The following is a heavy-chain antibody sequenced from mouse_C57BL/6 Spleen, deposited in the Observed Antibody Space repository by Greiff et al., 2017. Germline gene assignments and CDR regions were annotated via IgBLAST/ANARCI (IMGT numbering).Heavy chain of an antibody. CDR1: GFTFSDYG. D-gene: IGHD1-1*01. J-gene: IGHJ3*01. CDR2: ISSGSSTI. Sequence: EVTLMESGGGLVKPGGSLKLSCAASGFTFSDYGMHLVRQAPETGLEWVAYISSGSSTIYYADTVKGRFTISRDNAKNTLFLQMTSLRSEDTAMYYCARPQIPDYYGSREGFAYWGQGTLVTVSA. CDR3: ARPQIPDYYGSREGFAY. V-gene: IGHV5-17*01.